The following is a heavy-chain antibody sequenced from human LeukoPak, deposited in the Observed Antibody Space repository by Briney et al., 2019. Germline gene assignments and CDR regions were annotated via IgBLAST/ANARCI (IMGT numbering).Heavy chain of an antibody. Sequence: GRSLRLSCAASGFSFSNYAMGWVRQAPAKGLEWVAVISKDGSMKYYSDSVKGRFTVSRDNSIHTLYLEMNSLKTEDTAVYYCAGESFDFWSQGTMVTVSS. CDR1: GFSFSNYA. V-gene: IGHV3-30*04. J-gene: IGHJ3*01. CDR3: AGESFDF. CDR2: ISKDGSMK.